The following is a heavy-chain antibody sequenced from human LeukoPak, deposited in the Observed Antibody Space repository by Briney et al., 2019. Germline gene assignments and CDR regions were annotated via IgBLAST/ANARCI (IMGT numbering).Heavy chain of an antibody. D-gene: IGHD3-9*01. Sequence: GRSLRLSCAASGFTFSSYGMHWVRQAPGKGLEWVAVISYDGGNKYYADSVKGRFTISRDNSKNTLYLQMNSLRAEDTAVYYCAKGLRYSDNWGQGTLVTVSS. J-gene: IGHJ4*02. V-gene: IGHV3-30*18. CDR1: GFTFSSYG. CDR3: AKGLRYSDN. CDR2: ISYDGGNK.